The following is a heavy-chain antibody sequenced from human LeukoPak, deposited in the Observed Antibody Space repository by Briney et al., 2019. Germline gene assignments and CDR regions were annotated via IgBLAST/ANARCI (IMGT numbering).Heavy chain of an antibody. J-gene: IGHJ4*02. Sequence: GGSLRLSCAASGFTFDDYAMHWVRQAPGKGLEWVSLISGDGGSTYYADSVKGRFTISRDNSKNSLYLQMNSLRTEDTALYYCAKDTNCYDSSGYRYWGQGTLVTVSS. CDR3: AKDTNCYDSSGYRY. CDR2: ISGDGGST. V-gene: IGHV3-43*02. CDR1: GFTFDDYA. D-gene: IGHD3-22*01.